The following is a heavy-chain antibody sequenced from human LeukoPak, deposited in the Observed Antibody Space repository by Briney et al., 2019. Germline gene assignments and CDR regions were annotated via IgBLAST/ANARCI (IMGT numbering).Heavy chain of an antibody. CDR2: LYYSGST. V-gene: IGHV4-59*01. J-gene: IGHJ4*02. Sequence: SETLTLTCTVSGGSISSYYGSWIRQPPGRGLEWIGSLYYSGSTNYNPSLRSRVTISVDTSKNQFSLKVTSVTAADTAVYFCAKDSTIGGYYFDYWGQGTLVTVSS. CDR3: AKDSTIGGYYFDY. D-gene: IGHD3-10*01. CDR1: GGSISSYY.